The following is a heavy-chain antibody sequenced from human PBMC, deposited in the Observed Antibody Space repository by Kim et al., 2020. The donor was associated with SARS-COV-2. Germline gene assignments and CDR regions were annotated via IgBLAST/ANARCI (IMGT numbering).Heavy chain of an antibody. CDR3: AREDVVVPAAKVFDY. V-gene: IGHV3-48*03. J-gene: IGHJ4*02. Sequence: DSVKGRFTTSRDNAKNSLYLQRNSLRAEDTAVYYCAREDVVVPAAKVFDYWGQGTLVTVSS. D-gene: IGHD2-2*01.